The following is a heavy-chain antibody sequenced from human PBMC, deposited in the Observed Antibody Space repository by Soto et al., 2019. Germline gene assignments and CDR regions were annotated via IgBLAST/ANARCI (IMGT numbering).Heavy chain of an antibody. D-gene: IGHD6-13*01. V-gene: IGHV1-69*06. Sequence: SVKVSCKASGCTFSSYAISWVRQAPGQGLEWMGGIIPIFGTANYAQKFQGRVTITADKSTSTAYMELSSLRSEDTAVYYCARDEAIAAAGTWGQGTLVTVSS. CDR3: ARDEAIAAAGT. CDR1: GCTFSSYA. J-gene: IGHJ5*02. CDR2: IIPIFGTA.